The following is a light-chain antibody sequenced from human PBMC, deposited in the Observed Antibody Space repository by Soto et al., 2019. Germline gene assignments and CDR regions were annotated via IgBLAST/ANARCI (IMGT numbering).Light chain of an antibody. V-gene: IGKV1-39*01. CDR1: QSISKH. CDR3: QQSYNISPT. J-gene: IGKJ1*01. Sequence: MTRSPVWLSASVVDRVIFTSPARQSISKHVAWYQQNSGKAPKLHISAESILQSGVPSRFSGSRSGPDLTLTISSLQPEDFATYYSQQSYNISPTFGQGTIV. CDR2: AES.